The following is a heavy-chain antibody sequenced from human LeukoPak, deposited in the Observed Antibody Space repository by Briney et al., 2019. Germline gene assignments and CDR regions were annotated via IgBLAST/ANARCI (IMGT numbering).Heavy chain of an antibody. Sequence: GGSLRLSCAASGFTFSSYSMNWVRQAPGKGLEWVANIKQDGSEKRYVDSVKGRFTISRDDAKSSLFLQMNSLRAEDTAFYYCAKNVRRVEWDASLDFWGQGTLVTVSS. V-gene: IGHV3-7*03. J-gene: IGHJ4*02. D-gene: IGHD1-1*01. CDR2: IKQDGSEK. CDR1: GFTFSSYS. CDR3: AKNVRRVEWDASLDF.